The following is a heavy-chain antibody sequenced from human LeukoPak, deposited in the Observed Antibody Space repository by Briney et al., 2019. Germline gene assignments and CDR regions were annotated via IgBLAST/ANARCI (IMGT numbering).Heavy chain of an antibody. J-gene: IGHJ4*02. Sequence: GESLKISCKGSGYSFSSYWIAWVRQMPGKGLEWMGIIYPGDSDTRYSPSFQGLATISADKSISTAYLQWSSLKASDTAMYYCARPTYFYDSSGSLYYFDFWGQGTLVTVSS. V-gene: IGHV5-51*01. D-gene: IGHD3-22*01. CDR2: IYPGDSDT. CDR3: ARPTYFYDSSGSLYYFDF. CDR1: GYSFSSYW.